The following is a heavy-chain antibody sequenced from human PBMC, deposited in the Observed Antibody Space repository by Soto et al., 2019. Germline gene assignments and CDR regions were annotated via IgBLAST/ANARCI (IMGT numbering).Heavy chain of an antibody. J-gene: IGHJ6*02. Sequence: ETLPLTCTVSGGSVSGYYWSWIRQTPGKGLEWIGYIFYRGNTLYNPSLQSRVTISVDTSQNRFALSLSSVTAADTAVYYCTRHAIIPKLQYGMDVWGQGASVTVSS. V-gene: IGHV4-59*02. CDR2: IFYRGNT. CDR1: GGSVSGYY. CDR3: TRHAIIPKLQYGMDV. D-gene: IGHD2-2*01.